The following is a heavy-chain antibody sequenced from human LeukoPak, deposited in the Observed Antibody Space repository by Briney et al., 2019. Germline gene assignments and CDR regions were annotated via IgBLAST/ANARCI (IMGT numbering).Heavy chain of an antibody. V-gene: IGHV3-48*03. CDR3: VSAYGGLLDY. Sequence: GGSLRLSCAASGFTFTTYEMNWVRQAPGKGLEWLSYISANGDTIYCADSVKGRFTISRDNGRKSLYLQMNSLRVEDTGIYYCVSAYGGLLDYWGQGTLVTVSS. J-gene: IGHJ4*02. CDR2: ISANGDTI. D-gene: IGHD3-16*01. CDR1: GFTFTTYE.